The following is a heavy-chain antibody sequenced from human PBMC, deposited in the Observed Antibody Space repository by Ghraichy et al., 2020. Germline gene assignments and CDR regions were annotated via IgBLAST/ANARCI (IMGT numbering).Heavy chain of an antibody. CDR1: GFTYSTYT. Sequence: GESLNISCAASGFTYSTYTMHWVRQAPGKGLEWVAVISYDGSTTYYADFVKGRFTISRDNSKNTLYVEMNSLRAEDTALYYCARGGYSNNWFGMDVWGQGATVTVSS. CDR2: ISYDGSTT. V-gene: IGHV3-30*04. CDR3: ARGGYSNNWFGMDV. J-gene: IGHJ6*02. D-gene: IGHD4-11*01.